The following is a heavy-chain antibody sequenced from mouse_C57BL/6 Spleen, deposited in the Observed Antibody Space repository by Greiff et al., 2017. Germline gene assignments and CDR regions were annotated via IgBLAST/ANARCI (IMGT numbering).Heavy chain of an antibody. D-gene: IGHD1-1*01. V-gene: IGHV1-54*01. CDR2: INPGSGGT. CDR3: ARSTTVVATPYYYAMDY. J-gene: IGHJ4*01. Sequence: VMLVESGAELVRPGTSVKVSCKASGYAFTNYLIEWVKQRPGQGLEWIGVINPGSGGTNYNEKFKGKATLTADKSSSTAYMQLSSLTSEDSAVYFCARSTTVVATPYYYAMDYWGQGTSVTVSS. CDR1: GYAFTNYL.